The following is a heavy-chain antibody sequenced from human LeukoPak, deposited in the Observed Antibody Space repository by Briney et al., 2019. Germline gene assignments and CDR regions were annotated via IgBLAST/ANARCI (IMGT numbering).Heavy chain of an antibody. V-gene: IGHV3-7*03. CDR3: AKDHQEGYLNAFDI. D-gene: IGHD5-12*01. CDR2: IKQDGSEK. Sequence: PGGSLRLSCAASGFTFSSYWMSWVRQAPGKGLEWVANIKQDGSEKYYVDSVKGRFTISRDNSKNTLYLQMNSLRADDTAVYYCAKDHQEGYLNAFDIWGQGTMVAVSS. CDR1: GFTFSSYW. J-gene: IGHJ3*02.